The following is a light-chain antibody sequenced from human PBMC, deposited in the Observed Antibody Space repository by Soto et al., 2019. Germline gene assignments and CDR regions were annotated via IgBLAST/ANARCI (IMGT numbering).Light chain of an antibody. CDR2: RNN. CDR3: QSYDSSLSGYV. CDR1: ISNIGSNY. Sequence: QAVLTQPPSACGTPGQRFTISCSGSISNIGSNYVYWYQQLPGTAPKLLIYRNNQRPSGVPDRFYGSKSGTSASLAISGLRSEDEADYYCQSYDSSLSGYVFGTGTKVTVL. V-gene: IGLV1-47*01. J-gene: IGLJ1*01.